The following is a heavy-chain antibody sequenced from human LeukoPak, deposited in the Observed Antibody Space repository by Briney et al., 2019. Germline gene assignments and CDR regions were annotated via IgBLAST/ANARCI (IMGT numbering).Heavy chain of an antibody. D-gene: IGHD4-23*01. V-gene: IGHV4-39*01. CDR3: ARGSRYGGNPHPAVAFDY. J-gene: IGHJ4*02. CDR1: GGSISSSGYY. Sequence: SETLSLTCTVSGGSISSSGYYWGWIRQPPGKGLEWIGNIYYSGSTYYNPSLKSRVTISVDTSKNQFSLKLSSVTAADTAVYYCARGSRYGGNPHPAVAFDYWGQGTLVTVSS. CDR2: IYYSGST.